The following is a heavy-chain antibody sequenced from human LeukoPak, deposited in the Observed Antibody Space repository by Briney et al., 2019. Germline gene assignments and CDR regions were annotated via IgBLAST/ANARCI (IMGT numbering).Heavy chain of an antibody. D-gene: IGHD4-11*01. V-gene: IGHV3-74*01. CDR2: VDGDGSST. CDR1: GFSFSSNW. CDR3: AKGGVYSFDY. Sequence: GGSLRLSCAASGFSFSSNWMHWVRQAPGKGLVWVSRVDGDGSSTSYADSVKGRFSISRDNAKNTPYLQLNSLRAEDTAVYYCAKGGVYSFDYWGQGALVTVSS. J-gene: IGHJ4*02.